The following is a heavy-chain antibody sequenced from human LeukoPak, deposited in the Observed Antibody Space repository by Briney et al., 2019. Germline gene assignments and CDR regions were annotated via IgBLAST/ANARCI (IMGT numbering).Heavy chain of an antibody. J-gene: IGHJ4*02. CDR3: TQISPWPKRTAVARDF. CDR1: GFSFSPTGMC. CDR2: IDWVDDK. V-gene: IGHV2-70*11. D-gene: IGHD6-19*01. Sequence: SGPALVKPTQTLRLTCTFSGFSFSPTGMCVTWFCQPPGKALEWLARIDWVDDKYYSTSLKTRLTISKDTSKDQVVITLTNMDPVDTATYSCTQISPWPKRTAVARDFWGQGTLVTVSS.